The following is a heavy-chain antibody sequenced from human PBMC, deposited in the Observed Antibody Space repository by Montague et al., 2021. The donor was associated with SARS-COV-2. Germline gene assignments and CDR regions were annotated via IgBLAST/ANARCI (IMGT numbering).Heavy chain of an antibody. J-gene: IGHJ4*02. V-gene: IGHV3-23*01. CDR1: GFTFSSYA. CDR2: ITGSGGGT. D-gene: IGHD1-26*01. Sequence: SLRLSCAASGFTFSSYAMSWVRQAPGKGLEWASAITGSGGGTYYAGSVKGRFTISKDNSKNMLYLQMNSLRAEDTAVYYCAKDQVYSGSYFADWGQGTLVTVSS. CDR3: AKDQVYSGSYFAD.